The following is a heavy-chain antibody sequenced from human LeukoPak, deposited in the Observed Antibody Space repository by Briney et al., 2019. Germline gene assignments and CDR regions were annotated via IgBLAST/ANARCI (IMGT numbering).Heavy chain of an antibody. D-gene: IGHD3-9*01. Sequence: GGSLRLSCAASGFTFDDYGMSWVRQAPGKGLEWVSGINWNGGSTGYADSVKGRFTISRDNAKNSLYLQMNSLRAEDTALYHCARVKSYDILTDPPDYWGQGTLVTVSS. J-gene: IGHJ4*02. CDR2: INWNGGST. CDR3: ARVKSYDILTDPPDY. V-gene: IGHV3-20*01. CDR1: GFTFDDYG.